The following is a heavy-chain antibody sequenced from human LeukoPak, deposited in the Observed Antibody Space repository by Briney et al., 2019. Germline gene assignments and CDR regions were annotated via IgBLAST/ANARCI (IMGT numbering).Heavy chain of an antibody. CDR1: GGSFSGYY. Sequence: SETLSLTCAVYGGSFSGYYWSWIRQPPGKGLEWIGEINHSGSTNYNPSLKSRVTISVDTSKNQFSLKLSSVTAADTAVYYCARAKSYGSGGYYNLHLRYYFDYWGQGTLVTVSS. V-gene: IGHV4-34*01. J-gene: IGHJ4*02. CDR3: ARAKSYGSGGYYNLHLRYYFDY. CDR2: INHSGST. D-gene: IGHD3-10*01.